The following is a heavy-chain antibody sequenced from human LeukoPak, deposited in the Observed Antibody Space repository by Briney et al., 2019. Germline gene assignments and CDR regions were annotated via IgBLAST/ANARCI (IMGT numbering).Heavy chain of an antibody. CDR2: KHYDGSKK. CDR1: GFTFRTYG. CDR3: AKGRYYDSAVFADY. D-gene: IGHD3-22*01. Sequence: GGSLRLSCVASGFTFRTYGMHWVRQAPGKGLEWLAFKHYDGSKKHYAESVKGRFTISRDSSKSTLYLQMHSLRAEDTAVYHCAKGRYYDSAVFADYWGQGTLVTVSS. J-gene: IGHJ4*02. V-gene: IGHV3-30*02.